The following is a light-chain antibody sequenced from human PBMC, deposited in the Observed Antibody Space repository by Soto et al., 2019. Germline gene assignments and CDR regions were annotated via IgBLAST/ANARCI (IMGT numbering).Light chain of an antibody. Sequence: QTVVTQEPSFSVSPGRTVTLTCGLSSGSVSTSYYPSWYQQTPGQAPRTLIYSTNTRSSGVPDRFSGSILGNKAALTITWAQADDESDYYCVLYMGSGFWVFGGGTKLTVL. J-gene: IGLJ3*02. CDR1: SGSVSTSYY. CDR3: VLYMGSGFWV. CDR2: STN. V-gene: IGLV8-61*01.